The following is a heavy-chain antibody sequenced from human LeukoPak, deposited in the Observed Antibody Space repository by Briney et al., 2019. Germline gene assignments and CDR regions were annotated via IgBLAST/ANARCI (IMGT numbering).Heavy chain of an antibody. V-gene: IGHV1-2*02. CDR2: INPNSGGT. J-gene: IGHJ4*02. CDR3: ARMGPRSYCSSTSCYMSI. Sequence: ASVKVSCKASGYTLTGYYMHWVRQAPGQGLEWMGWINPNSGGTNYAQKFQGRVTMTRDTSISTAYMELSRLRSDDTAVYYCARMGPRSYCSSTSCYMSIWGQGTLVTVSS. CDR1: GYTLTGYY. D-gene: IGHD2-2*02.